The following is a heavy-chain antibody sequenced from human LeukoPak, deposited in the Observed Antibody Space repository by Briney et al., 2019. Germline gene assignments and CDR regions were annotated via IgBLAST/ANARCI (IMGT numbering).Heavy chain of an antibody. J-gene: IGHJ4*02. CDR2: IKQDGSEK. D-gene: IGHD5-12*01. CDR3: AICDIVATILAY. V-gene: IGHV3-7*01. Sequence: GGSLRLSCAASGFTFSSYCMSWVRQAPGKGLEWVANIKQDGSEKYYVDSVKGRFTISRDNAKNSLYLQMNSLRAEDTAVYYFAICDIVATILAYWGQGNLVTVSS. CDR1: GFTFSSYC.